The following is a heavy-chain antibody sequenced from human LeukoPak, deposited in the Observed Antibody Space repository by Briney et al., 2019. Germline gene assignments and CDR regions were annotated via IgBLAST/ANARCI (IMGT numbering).Heavy chain of an antibody. CDR2: IIPIFGTA. J-gene: IGHJ4*02. V-gene: IGHV1-69*05. Sequence: SVKVSCKASGGTFSSYAISWVRQAPGQGLEWMGGIIPIFGTANYAQKFQGRVRITTDESTSTAYMELSSLRSEDTAVYYCATQYYYDSSGDYWGQGTLVTVSS. CDR1: GGTFSSYA. D-gene: IGHD3-22*01. CDR3: ATQYYYDSSGDY.